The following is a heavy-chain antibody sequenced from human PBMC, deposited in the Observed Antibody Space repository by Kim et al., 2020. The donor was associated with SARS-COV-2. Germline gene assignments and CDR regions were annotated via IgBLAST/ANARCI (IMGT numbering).Heavy chain of an antibody. V-gene: IGHV4-39*01. CDR1: GGSISSSSYY. Sequence: SETLSLTCTVSGGSISSSSYYWGWIRQPPGKGLEWIGSIYYSGSTYYNPSLKSRVTISVDTSKNQFSLKLSSVTAADTAVYYCARRGLSSGYRRGWFDPWGQGTLVTVSS. J-gene: IGHJ5*02. CDR2: IYYSGST. D-gene: IGHD3-22*01. CDR3: ARRGLSSGYRRGWFDP.